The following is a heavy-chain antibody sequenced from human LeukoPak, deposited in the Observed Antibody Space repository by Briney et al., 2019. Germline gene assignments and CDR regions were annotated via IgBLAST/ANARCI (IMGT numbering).Heavy chain of an antibody. D-gene: IGHD6-19*01. Sequence: GGSLRLSCSASEFTSNYGDHWVRQAPGKGLEWVAMISNDGGYKYYTDSVKGRFTISIDNSQNKLSLQMDNLRPEDTAMYYCTRGAMAQGARLGRYFDYWGQGILVTVSS. CDR2: ISNDGGYK. CDR3: TRGAMAQGARLGRYFDY. J-gene: IGHJ4*02. CDR1: EFTSNYG. V-gene: IGHV3-30*04.